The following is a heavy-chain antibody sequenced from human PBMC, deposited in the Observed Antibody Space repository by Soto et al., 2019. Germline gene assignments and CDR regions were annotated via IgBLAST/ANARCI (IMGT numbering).Heavy chain of an antibody. D-gene: IGHD3-9*01. CDR2: IKSKTDGGTT. V-gene: IGHV3-15*07. CDR3: TTGAIYFDWLFNFDY. Sequence: GGSLRLSCAASGFTFSNAWMNWVRQAPGKGLEWVGRIKSKTDGGTTDYAAPVKGRFTISRDDSKNTLYLQMNSLKTEDTAVYYCTTGAIYFDWLFNFDYWGQGTLVTVSS. CDR1: GFTFSNAW. J-gene: IGHJ4*02.